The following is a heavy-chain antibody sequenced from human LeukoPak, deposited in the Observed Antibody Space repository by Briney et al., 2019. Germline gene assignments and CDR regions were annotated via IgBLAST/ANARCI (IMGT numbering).Heavy chain of an antibody. D-gene: IGHD2-2*01. CDR1: GCTFSSYA. V-gene: IGHV3-23*01. Sequence: GGCLRLSCAASGCTFSSYAMSWVRQAPGKGLEWVSAISGSGGSTYYADSVKGRFTISRDNSKNTLYLQMNSLRAEDTAVYYCAKDPLYRTYCSSTSCYSFDPWGQGTLVTVSS. J-gene: IGHJ5*02. CDR2: ISGSGGST. CDR3: AKDPLYRTYCSSTSCYSFDP.